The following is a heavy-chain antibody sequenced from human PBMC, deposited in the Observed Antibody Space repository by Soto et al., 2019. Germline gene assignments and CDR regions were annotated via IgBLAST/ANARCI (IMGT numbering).Heavy chain of an antibody. CDR3: ARGPLVVLNYFES. V-gene: IGHV1-69*04. Sequence: SVKVSCKASGGTFRNYPINWVRQAPGQGLEWMGSIFPLTDIPDYAQNFQARLTISADKSTSTAYMELSSLTSDDTAMYFCARGPLVVLNYFESWGQGALVTVSS. CDR1: GGTFRNYP. CDR2: IFPLTDIP. J-gene: IGHJ4*02.